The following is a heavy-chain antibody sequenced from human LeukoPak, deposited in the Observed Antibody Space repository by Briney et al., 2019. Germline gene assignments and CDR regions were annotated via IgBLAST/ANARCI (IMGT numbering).Heavy chain of an antibody. Sequence: SETLSLTCTVSGGSISSSSYYWGWIRQPPGKGLEWIGSISYSGSTYYNPSLKSRVTISVDTSKNQFSLKLSSVTAADTAVYYCARDTGGTYYYGSGTYYSPGWFDPWGQGTLVTVSS. CDR1: GGSISSSSYY. J-gene: IGHJ5*02. CDR3: ARDTGGTYYYGSGTYYSPGWFDP. V-gene: IGHV4-39*07. D-gene: IGHD3-10*01. CDR2: ISYSGST.